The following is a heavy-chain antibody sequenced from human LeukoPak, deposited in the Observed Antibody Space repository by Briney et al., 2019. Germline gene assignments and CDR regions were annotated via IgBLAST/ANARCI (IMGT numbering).Heavy chain of an antibody. CDR1: GGSISSGGYY. Sequence: PSETLSLTCTVSGGSISSGGYYWSWIRQHPGKGLEWIGYIYYSGSTYYNPSLKSRVTISVDTSKNQFSLKLSSVTAADTAVYYCAGGDYIWFNDYWGQGILVTVSS. V-gene: IGHV4-31*03. J-gene: IGHJ4*02. D-gene: IGHD3-10*01. CDR2: IYYSGST. CDR3: AGGDYIWFNDY.